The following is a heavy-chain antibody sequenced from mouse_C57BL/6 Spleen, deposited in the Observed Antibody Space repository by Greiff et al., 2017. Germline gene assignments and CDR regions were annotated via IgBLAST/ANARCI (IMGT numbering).Heavy chain of an antibody. CDR1: GYSITSGYY. CDR2: ISYDGSN. D-gene: IGHD2-5*01. CDR3: ARDHPYYSNYDY. J-gene: IGHJ2*01. V-gene: IGHV3-6*01. Sequence: EVKLMESGPGLVKPSQSLSLTCSVTGYSITSGYYWNWIRQFPGNKLEWMGYISYDGSNNYNPSLKNRISITRDTSKNQFFLKLNSVTTEDTATYYCARDHPYYSNYDYWGQGTTLTVSS.